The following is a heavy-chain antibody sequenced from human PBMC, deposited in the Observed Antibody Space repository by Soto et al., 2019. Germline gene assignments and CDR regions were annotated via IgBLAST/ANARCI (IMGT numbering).Heavy chain of an antibody. CDR1: GYTFTSYY. J-gene: IGHJ4*02. V-gene: IGHV1-46*03. CDR3: ARDLGGTQARGYSGYDNNFEY. D-gene: IGHD5-12*01. CDR2: INPSGGST. Sequence: GASVKVSCKASGYTFTSYYMHWVRQAPGQGLEWMGIINPSGGSTSYAQKFQGRVTMTRDTSTSTVYMELSSLRSEDTAVYYCARDLGGTQARGYSGYDNNFEYWGQGTRVTVSS.